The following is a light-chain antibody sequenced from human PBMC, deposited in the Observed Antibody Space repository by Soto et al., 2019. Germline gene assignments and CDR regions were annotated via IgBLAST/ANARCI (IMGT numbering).Light chain of an antibody. CDR1: QSVGIY. J-gene: IGKJ5*01. CDR2: DAS. CDR3: QQRYQWPPIT. V-gene: IGKV3-11*01. Sequence: EIVLTQSPTTLSLSPAERATLSCKARQSVGIYLAWYQQKPGQAPRLLIYDASNRATGIPARFSGSGSGTDFTLTISSLEPEDFAVYYCQQRYQWPPITSGQGTRLEI.